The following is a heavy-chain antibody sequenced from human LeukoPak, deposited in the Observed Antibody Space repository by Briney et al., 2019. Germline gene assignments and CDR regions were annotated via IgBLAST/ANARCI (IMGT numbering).Heavy chain of an antibody. Sequence: GGSLRLSCAASGLSFSNYAMYWVRQAPGKGLEWVSGISWNSGSIGYADSVKGRFTISRDNAKNSLYLQMNSLRAEDTALYYCAKLSESYYDILTGSPFDYWGQGTLVTVSS. V-gene: IGHV3-9*01. D-gene: IGHD3-9*01. CDR2: ISWNSGSI. CDR1: GLSFSNYA. CDR3: AKLSESYYDILTGSPFDY. J-gene: IGHJ4*02.